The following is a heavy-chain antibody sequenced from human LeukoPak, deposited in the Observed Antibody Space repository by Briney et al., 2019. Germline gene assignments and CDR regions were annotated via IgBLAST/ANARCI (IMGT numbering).Heavy chain of an antibody. Sequence: PSETLSLTCTVSGGSMTSYYWNWIRQPPGKGLEWIGYIYYSGSTNYNPSLKSQVTISVDTSKNQFSLKLSSVTAADTAVYYCERGGRIAARRNWFDPWGQGTLVTVSS. CDR3: ERGGRIAARRNWFDP. CDR1: GGSMTSYY. D-gene: IGHD6-6*01. J-gene: IGHJ5*02. CDR2: IYYSGST. V-gene: IGHV4-59*01.